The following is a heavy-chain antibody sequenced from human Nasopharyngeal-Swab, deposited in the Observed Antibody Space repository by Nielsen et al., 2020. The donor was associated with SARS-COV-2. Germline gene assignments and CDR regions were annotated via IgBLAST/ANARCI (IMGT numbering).Heavy chain of an antibody. J-gene: IGHJ4*02. CDR3: AKDQGSYYDY. CDR2: IYSGGSST. V-gene: IGHV3-23*03. D-gene: IGHD1-26*01. CDR1: GFTFSSYA. Sequence: GESLKISCAASGFTFSSYAMSWVRQAPGKGLEWVSVIYSGGSSTYYADSVKGRFTISRDNSKNTLYLQMNSLRAEDMAVYYCAKDQGSYYDYWGQGTLVTVSS.